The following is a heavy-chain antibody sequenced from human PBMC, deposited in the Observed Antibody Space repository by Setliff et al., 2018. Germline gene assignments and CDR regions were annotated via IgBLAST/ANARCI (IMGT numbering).Heavy chain of an antibody. J-gene: IGHJ6*03. CDR2: IYASGST. CDR3: ARAPPNRYSGSYEYFYMDV. D-gene: IGHD1-26*01. CDR1: GGSISSYY. V-gene: IGHV4-4*08. Sequence: SEPLSLTCTVSGGSISSYYWSWIRQPPGKGLEWIGYIYASGSTNYNPSLKSRVTLSVDTSKNQFSLKVSSVTAADTAVYYCARAPPNRYSGSYEYFYMDVWGKGTTVTVSS.